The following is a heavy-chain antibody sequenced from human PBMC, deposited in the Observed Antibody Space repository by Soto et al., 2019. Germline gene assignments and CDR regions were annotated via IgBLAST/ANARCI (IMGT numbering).Heavy chain of an antibody. CDR1: GFTFSDYY. CDR2: ISSSGSTI. D-gene: IGHD3-3*01. CDR3: ARTHDFWSGYYSGMDV. V-gene: IGHV3-11*01. Sequence: PVGSLRLSCAASGFTFSDYYMSWIRQAPGKGLEWVSYISSSGSTIYYADSVKGRFTISRDNAKNSLYLQMNSLRAEDTAVYYCARTHDFWSGYYSGMDVCGQRTTVTVSS. J-gene: IGHJ6*02.